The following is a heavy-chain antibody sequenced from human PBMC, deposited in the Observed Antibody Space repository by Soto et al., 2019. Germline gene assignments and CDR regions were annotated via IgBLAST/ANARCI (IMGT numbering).Heavy chain of an antibody. CDR3: AVNYSDSGSNPLAFDY. J-gene: IGHJ4*02. Sequence: SETLCLTCTVSGGSISSGDSYWSWIRQHPGKGLEWIGSIYYSGSTYYNPSLKSRVTISIDTSENQFSLKLSFVTAADTAVYFCAVNYSDSGSNPLAFDYWGQGTLVTVSS. D-gene: IGHD3-10*01. CDR1: GGSISSGDSY. CDR2: IYYSGST. V-gene: IGHV4-31*03.